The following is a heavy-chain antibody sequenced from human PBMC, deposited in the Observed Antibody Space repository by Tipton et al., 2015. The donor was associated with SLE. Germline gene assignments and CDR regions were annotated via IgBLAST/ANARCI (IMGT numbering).Heavy chain of an antibody. J-gene: IGHJ4*02. CDR2: IYYSGST. V-gene: IGHV4-39*07. CDR1: GGSISSSSYY. Sequence: TLSLTCTVSGGSISSSSYYWGWIRQPPGKGLEWIGSIYYSGSTYYNPSLKSRVTISVDTSKNQFSLKLSSVTAADTAVYYCARGVGATGYFDYWGQGTLVTVSS. CDR3: ARGVGATGYFDY. D-gene: IGHD1-26*01.